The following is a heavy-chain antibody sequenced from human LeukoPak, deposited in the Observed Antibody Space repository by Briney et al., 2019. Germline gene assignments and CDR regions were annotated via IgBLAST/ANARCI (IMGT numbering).Heavy chain of an antibody. V-gene: IGHV3-23*01. D-gene: IGHD1-26*01. Sequence: PGGSLRLSCAASGFTFSSYAMSWVRQAPGKGLEWDSAISGSGGITSYADSVKGRFTISRDNSKNTLYLQMNSLRAEDTAVYYCAKGDTTWELPHDYWGQGTLVTVSS. CDR3: AKGDTTWELPHDY. CDR2: ISGSGGIT. CDR1: GFTFSSYA. J-gene: IGHJ4*02.